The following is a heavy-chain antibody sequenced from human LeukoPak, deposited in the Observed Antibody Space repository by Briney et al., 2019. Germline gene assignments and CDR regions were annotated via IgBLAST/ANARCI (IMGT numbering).Heavy chain of an antibody. CDR1: GFTFSSYW. CDR3: ARQNYCSSTSCYAFDY. V-gene: IGHV3-7*01. J-gene: IGHJ4*02. D-gene: IGHD2-2*01. CDR2: IKQDGSEK. Sequence: GGCLRLSCAASGFTFSSYWMSWVRQAPGKGLEWVANIKQDGSEKYYVDSVKGRFTISRDNAKNSLYLQMNSLRAEDTAVYYCARQNYCSSTSCYAFDYWGQGTLVTVSS.